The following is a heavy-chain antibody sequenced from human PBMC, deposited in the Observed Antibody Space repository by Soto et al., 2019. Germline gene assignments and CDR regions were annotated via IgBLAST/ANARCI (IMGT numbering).Heavy chain of an antibody. V-gene: IGHV4-31*03. Sequence: QVQLQESGPGLVKPSQTLSLTCTVSGGSISSGGYYWSWIRQHPGKGLEWIGYIYYSGSTYYDPYLKSRVTISVDTSKNQSSLKLSSVTAADTAVYYCASKGSSGYWYYFDYWGQGTLVTVSS. CDR1: GGSISSGGYY. D-gene: IGHD3-22*01. CDR3: ASKGSSGYWYYFDY. J-gene: IGHJ4*02. CDR2: IYYSGST.